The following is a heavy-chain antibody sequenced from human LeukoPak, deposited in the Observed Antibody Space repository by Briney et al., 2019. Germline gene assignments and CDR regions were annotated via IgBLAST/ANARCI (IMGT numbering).Heavy chain of an antibody. J-gene: IGHJ4*02. CDR1: GGSFSGYY. CDR3: ARVLGGGWSYFDY. V-gene: IGHV4-34*01. CDR2: INHSGST. D-gene: IGHD6-19*01. Sequence: SETLSLTCAVYGGSFSGYYWSWIRQPPGKGLEWIGEINHSGSTNYNPSLKSRVTISVDKSKNQFSLKLSSVTAADTAVYYCARVLGGGWSYFDYWGQGNLVTVSS.